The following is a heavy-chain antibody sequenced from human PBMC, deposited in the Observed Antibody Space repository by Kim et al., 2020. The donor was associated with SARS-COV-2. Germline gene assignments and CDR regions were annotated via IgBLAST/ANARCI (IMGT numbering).Heavy chain of an antibody. D-gene: IGHD3-10*01. CDR1: GFTFSSYS. V-gene: IGHV3-7*03. Sequence: GGSLRLSCAASGFTFSSYSMSWVRQAPGKGLEWVANIKEDGSEKYYVDSVKGRFTISRDNAKKSLYVQMNSLRAEDTAVYYCAREGGSGSGSYRDYWGQGTLVTVSS. CDR3: AREGGSGSGSYRDY. J-gene: IGHJ4*02. CDR2: IKEDGSEK.